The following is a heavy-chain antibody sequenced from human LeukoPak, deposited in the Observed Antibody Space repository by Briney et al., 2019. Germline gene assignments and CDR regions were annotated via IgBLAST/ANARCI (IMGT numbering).Heavy chain of an antibody. J-gene: IGHJ6*03. Sequence: PSETLSLTCAVYGGSFSAYYWSWIRQPPGKGLEWIGEINHSGSTNYNPSLKSRVTISVDTSKNQFSLKLSSVTAADTAVYYCARTYPYNWNSQGEYYYYYMDVWGKGTTVTVSS. CDR3: ARTYPYNWNSQGEYYYYYMDV. CDR2: INHSGST. CDR1: GGSFSAYY. V-gene: IGHV4-34*01. D-gene: IGHD1-7*01.